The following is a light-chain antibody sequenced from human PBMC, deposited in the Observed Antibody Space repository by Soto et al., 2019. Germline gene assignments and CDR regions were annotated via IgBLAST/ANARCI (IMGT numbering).Light chain of an antibody. CDR2: GGS. Sequence: DIVLTQSPATLSLSPGERAPLYCRASQSVSSNHLAWYQQKPGQAPRLLIYGGSSRATGIPVRFSGSGSETDFTLTITRLEPEDFAMYYCQQYSSSRTFGQGTKVDIK. V-gene: IGKV3-20*01. CDR3: QQYSSSRT. J-gene: IGKJ1*01. CDR1: QSVSSNH.